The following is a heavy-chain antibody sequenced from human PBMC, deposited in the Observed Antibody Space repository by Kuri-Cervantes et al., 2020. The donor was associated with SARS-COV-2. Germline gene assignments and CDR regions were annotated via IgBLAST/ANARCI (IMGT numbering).Heavy chain of an antibody. Sequence: SETLSLTCTVSGGSISSSSYYWGWIRQPPGKGLEWIGNIYYSGSTYYNPSLKSRVTISVDTSKNQFSLKLSSVTAADTAVYYCARQGRITMFGVVIRGFDIWGQGTMVTVSS. J-gene: IGHJ3*02. V-gene: IGHV4-39*01. CDR2: IYYSGST. D-gene: IGHD3-3*01. CDR1: GGSISSSSYY. CDR3: ARQGRITMFGVVIRGFDI.